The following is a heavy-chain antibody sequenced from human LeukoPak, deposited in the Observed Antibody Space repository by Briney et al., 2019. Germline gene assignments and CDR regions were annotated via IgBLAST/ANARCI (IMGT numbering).Heavy chain of an antibody. CDR1: GYTFTGYN. CDR2: INPNSGDT. V-gene: IGHV1-2*02. CDR3: ARDRAGTTLIRHHDYYYMDV. J-gene: IGHJ6*03. Sequence: ASVKVSCKTSGYTFTGYNLHWVRQAPGQGLEWMGWINPNSGDTNYAQKFQGRVTMTRDTSISIVYMELNRLTSDDTAVYYCARDRAGTTLIRHHDYYYMDVWGKGTTVTVSS. D-gene: IGHD1-1*01.